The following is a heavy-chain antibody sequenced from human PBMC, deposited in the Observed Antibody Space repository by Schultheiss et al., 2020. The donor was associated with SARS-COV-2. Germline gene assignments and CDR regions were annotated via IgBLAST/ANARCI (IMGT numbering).Heavy chain of an antibody. CDR2: INQSGST. J-gene: IGHJ4*02. V-gene: IGHV4-34*01. CDR1: GFTFSDYY. Sequence: GSLRLSCAASGFTFSDYYMSWIRQAPGKGLEWIGEINQSGSTNYNPSLKSRAALSVDTSKNQFSLNLSSVTAADTAVYYCARVSYDSGGYYSIDYWGRGTLVTVSS. CDR3: ARVSYDSGGYYSIDY. D-gene: IGHD3-22*01.